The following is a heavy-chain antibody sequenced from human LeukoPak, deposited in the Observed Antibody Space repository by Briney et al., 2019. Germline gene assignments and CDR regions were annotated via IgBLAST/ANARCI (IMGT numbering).Heavy chain of an antibody. CDR3: ARDLYSGHEGNAFDI. CDR1: GGTFSSYA. CDR2: IIPHLGIA. Sequence: SVKVSCKASGGTFSSYAITWVRQAPGQGLEWMGRIIPHLGIATYAQKFQGRVTIIADKSTSTAYMELSSLRSEDTAVYYCARDLYSGHEGNAFDIWGQGTMVTVSS. V-gene: IGHV1-69*04. D-gene: IGHD5-12*01. J-gene: IGHJ3*02.